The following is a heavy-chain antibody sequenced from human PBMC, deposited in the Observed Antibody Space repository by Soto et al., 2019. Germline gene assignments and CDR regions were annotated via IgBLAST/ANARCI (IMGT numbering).Heavy chain of an antibody. V-gene: IGHV3-33*06. J-gene: IGHJ4*02. D-gene: IGHD6-13*01. CDR1: GFTFSSYG. Sequence: GGSLRLSSAASGFTFSSYGMHWVRQAPGKGLEWVAVIRKNDGNTHYADSVKGRFTISRDNSKNTLYLQMNSLRAEDTAVYYCAKYTIIAAAGKRYFDYWGQGTLVTVSS. CDR2: IRKNDGNT. CDR3: AKYTIIAAAGKRYFDY.